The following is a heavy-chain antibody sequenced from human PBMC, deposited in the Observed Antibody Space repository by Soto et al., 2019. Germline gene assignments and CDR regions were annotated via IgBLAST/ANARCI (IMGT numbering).Heavy chain of an antibody. CDR3: AREVYCSGGSCYSNWFDP. V-gene: IGHV1-8*01. CDR2: MNPNSGNT. Sequence: ASVKVSCKASGYTFTSYDINWVRQATGQGLEWMGWMNPNSGNTGYAQKFQGRVTMTRSTSISTAYMELSSLRSEDTAVYYCAREVYCSGGSCYSNWFDPWGQGSLVTVSS. J-gene: IGHJ5*02. CDR1: GYTFTSYD. D-gene: IGHD2-15*01.